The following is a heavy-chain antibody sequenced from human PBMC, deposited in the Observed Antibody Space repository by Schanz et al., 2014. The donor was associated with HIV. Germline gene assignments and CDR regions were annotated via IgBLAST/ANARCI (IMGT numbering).Heavy chain of an antibody. V-gene: IGHV3-23*01. D-gene: IGHD6-19*01. J-gene: IGHJ4*02. CDR3: AKVAIHSSGWLPFDY. CDR1: GFTFSNYA. Sequence: EVQLLESGGGLVQPGGSLRLSCAASGFTFSNYAMSWVRQAPGKGLEWVSSISESGGRTYYADSVNGRFAISRDNSKNTLYLQMNSLGAEDTAVYYCAKVAIHSSGWLPFDYWGQGTPVTVS. CDR2: ISESGGRT.